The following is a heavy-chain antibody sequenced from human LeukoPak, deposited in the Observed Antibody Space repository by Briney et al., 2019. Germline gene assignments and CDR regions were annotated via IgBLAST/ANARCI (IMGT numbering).Heavy chain of an antibody. V-gene: IGHV4-39*01. CDR3: ARSSSWSRPFDY. CDR1: GGSISSSSYY. J-gene: IGHJ4*02. D-gene: IGHD6-13*01. CDR2: IYYSGST. Sequence: SETLSLTCTVSGGSISSSSYYWGWIRQPPGKGLEWIGSIYYSGSTYYNPSLKSRVTISVDTSKNQFSLKLSSVTAADTAVYYCARSSSWSRPFDYWGQGTLVTVSS.